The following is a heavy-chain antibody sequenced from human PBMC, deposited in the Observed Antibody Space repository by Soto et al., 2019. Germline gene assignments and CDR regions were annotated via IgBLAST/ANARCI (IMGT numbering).Heavy chain of an antibody. V-gene: IGHV3-11*01. CDR3: ARGVHDYGDYPYTFDP. D-gene: IGHD4-17*01. Sequence: QVQLVESGGGLVKPGGSLRLSCAASGFTFSDYYMSWLRQAPGKGLEWVSYISSSGTTIYSADSVQGRFAISRDNAKNSLYLQMNSLRAEDTAVYYCARGVHDYGDYPYTFDPWGQGTLVTVSS. J-gene: IGHJ5*02. CDR2: ISSSGTTI. CDR1: GFTFSDYY.